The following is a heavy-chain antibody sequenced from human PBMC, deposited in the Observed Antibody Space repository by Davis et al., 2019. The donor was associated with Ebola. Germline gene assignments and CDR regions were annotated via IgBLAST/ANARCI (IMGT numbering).Heavy chain of an antibody. Sequence: GESLKISCRASGYSFGSYWIAWVRQMPGKGLEWMGIIYPSDSDTRYNPSFEGQVTISADKSVSTAYLEWSSLKASDTAMYYCARHGSIQLGRNWFDPWGQGTLVTVSS. CDR1: GYSFGSYW. CDR2: IYPSDSDT. J-gene: IGHJ5*02. CDR3: ARHGSIQLGRNWFDP. D-gene: IGHD5-24*01. V-gene: IGHV5-51*01.